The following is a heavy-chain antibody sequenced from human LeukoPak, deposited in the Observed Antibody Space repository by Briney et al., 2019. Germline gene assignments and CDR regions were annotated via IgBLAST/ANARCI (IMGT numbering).Heavy chain of an antibody. Sequence: SQTLSLTCIVSGGSISSGDYYWSWTRQHPGKGLEWIGYIYYTGNTYYNPSLKSRVSISVDTSKNQFSLKLSSVTAADTAVYYCAREVYHCSSTNCNPLYFDSWGQGTLVTVSS. CDR3: AREVYHCSSTNCNPLYFDS. V-gene: IGHV4-31*03. CDR2: IYYTGNT. J-gene: IGHJ4*02. D-gene: IGHD2-2*01. CDR1: GGSISSGDYY.